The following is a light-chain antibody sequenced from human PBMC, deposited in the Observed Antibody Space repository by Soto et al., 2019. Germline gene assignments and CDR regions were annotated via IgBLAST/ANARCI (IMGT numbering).Light chain of an antibody. V-gene: IGLV2-11*01. Sequence: QSALTQPRSVSGSLGQSVTISCTGTSSDVGGYNYVSWYQQHPGKAPKLMIYDVSKRPSGVPDRFSGSKSGNTASLTISGLQAEDEADYYCCSYAGSYTPHVVFGGGTQLTVL. CDR3: CSYAGSYTPHVV. CDR2: DVS. CDR1: SSDVGGYNY. J-gene: IGLJ2*01.